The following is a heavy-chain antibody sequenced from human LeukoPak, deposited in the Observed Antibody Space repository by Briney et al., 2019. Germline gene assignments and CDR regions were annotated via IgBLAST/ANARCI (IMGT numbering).Heavy chain of an antibody. J-gene: IGHJ4*02. V-gene: IGHV3-74*01. Sequence: HPGGSLRLSCAASGFTFSSHYMHWVRQAPGKGLVWVSRINSDGSSTNYADSVKGRFTISRDNAKNTLYLQMNSLRAEDTAVYYCARDFGGIQLWLWDNWGQGTLVTVSS. D-gene: IGHD5-18*01. CDR2: INSDGSST. CDR1: GFTFSSHY. CDR3: ARDFGGIQLWLWDN.